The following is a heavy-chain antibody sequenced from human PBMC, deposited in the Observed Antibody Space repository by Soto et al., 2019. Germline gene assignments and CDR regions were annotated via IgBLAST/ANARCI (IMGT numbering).Heavy chain of an antibody. V-gene: IGHV3-21*01. J-gene: IGHJ6*02. Sequence: GGSLRLSCSASGFTFSEYCMHWVRQAPGKGLQYVSSISSGSNYIYYADSVKGRFTISRDNAKNSLYLQMNSLRAEDTAVYYCARASPIVVVPAADYYYYGMDVWGQGTTVTVSS. CDR3: ARASPIVVVPAADYYYYGMDV. CDR2: ISSGSNYI. D-gene: IGHD2-2*01. CDR1: GFTFSEYC.